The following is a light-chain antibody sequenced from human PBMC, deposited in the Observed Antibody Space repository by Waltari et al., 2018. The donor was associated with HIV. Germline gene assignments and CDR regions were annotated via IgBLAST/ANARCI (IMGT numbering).Light chain of an antibody. CDR1: SSDVGDSTY. CDR3: CSYAGNYSYV. J-gene: IGLJ1*01. CDR2: DVS. Sequence: QSALTQPRPVPGSPGQSVTISCTGTSSDVGDSTYVAWYRQNPGKVPKLMIYDVSQRPSGVPDRLSGAGSGNTASLTISGLQAEDEADYFCCSYAGNYSYVFGSGSRVTVL. V-gene: IGLV2-11*01.